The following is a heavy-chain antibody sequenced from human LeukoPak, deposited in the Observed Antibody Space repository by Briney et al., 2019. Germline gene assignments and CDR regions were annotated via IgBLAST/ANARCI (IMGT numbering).Heavy chain of an antibody. Sequence: RXMPGKXLDWMGXIYPGDSNTRYSPSFQGQVTISVDKSISTAYLQWSSLKASDTAMYYCARHGEGRHYGDYSGYWGQGTLVTVSS. V-gene: IGHV5-51*01. CDR3: ARHGEGRHYGDYSGY. D-gene: IGHD4-17*01. J-gene: IGHJ4*02. CDR2: IYPGDSNT.